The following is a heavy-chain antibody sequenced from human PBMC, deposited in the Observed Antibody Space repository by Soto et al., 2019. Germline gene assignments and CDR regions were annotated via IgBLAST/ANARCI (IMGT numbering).Heavy chain of an antibody. CDR2: IYHSGST. J-gene: IGHJ4*02. D-gene: IGHD2-15*01. CDR3: ARASGGSCPNCIDY. CDR1: SGSISSSNW. V-gene: IGHV4-4*02. Sequence: QVQLQESGPGLVKPSGTLSLTCAVSSGSISSSNWWSWVRQPPGKGLEWIGEIYHSGSTNYNPSLKSRVTISVDKSKNQFSLKLSSVTAADTAGYYCARASGGSCPNCIDYWGQGTLVTVSS.